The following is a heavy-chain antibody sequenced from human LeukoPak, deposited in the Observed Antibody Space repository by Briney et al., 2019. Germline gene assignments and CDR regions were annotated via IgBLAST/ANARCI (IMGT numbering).Heavy chain of an antibody. CDR1: GGSISSSGFY. J-gene: IGHJ4*02. D-gene: IGHD6-19*01. V-gene: IGHV4-39*02. Sequence: SETLSLTCTVSGGSISSSGFYWGWIRQPPGKGLEWIGTIYYSGSTYYKPSLKSRVTISVDTSKNQFSLKLSSVTAADTAVYYCARDSEVQWLRYLDYWGQGTLVTVSS. CDR2: IYYSGST. CDR3: ARDSEVQWLRYLDY.